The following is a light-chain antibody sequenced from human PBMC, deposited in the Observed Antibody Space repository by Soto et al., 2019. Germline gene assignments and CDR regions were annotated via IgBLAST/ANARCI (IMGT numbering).Light chain of an antibody. Sequence: EIVLTQSPGTLSLSPGERATLSCRASQSVSSSYLAWYQQKPGQAPRLLIYGASSRATGIPDRFSGSGSGTDFTLTISRLEPEDFAVYHCQQYGSSRPLTFGGGTKV. CDR3: QQYGSSRPLT. CDR2: GAS. V-gene: IGKV3-20*01. CDR1: QSVSSSY. J-gene: IGKJ4*01.